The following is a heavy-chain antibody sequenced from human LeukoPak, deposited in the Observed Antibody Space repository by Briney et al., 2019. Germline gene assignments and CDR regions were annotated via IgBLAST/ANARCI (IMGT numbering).Heavy chain of an antibody. CDR3: AREGGFYRPLDY. CDR2: VHLDGRT. J-gene: IGHJ4*02. CDR1: GGSVINTNW. Sequence: SETPSLTCGVSGGSVINTNWWTWVRQPPGKGLEWIGEVHLDGRTNYNPSLESRLTMSVDVSENQVSLKLTSVTAADTAVYYCAREGGFYRPLDYSGQGTLVTVSS. D-gene: IGHD3-3*01. V-gene: IGHV4-4*02.